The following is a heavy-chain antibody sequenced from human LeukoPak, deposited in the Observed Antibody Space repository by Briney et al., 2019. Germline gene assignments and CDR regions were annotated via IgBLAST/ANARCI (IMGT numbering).Heavy chain of an antibody. D-gene: IGHD3-10*01. Sequence: SETLSLTCAVYGGSFSGYYWSWIRQPPGKGLEWIGEINHSGSTNYDPSLKSRVTISVDTSKNQFSLKLSSVTAADTAVYYCARGLLKYYYGSGSYYNVPNYGMDVWGQGTTVTVSS. CDR3: ARGLLKYYYGSGSYYNVPNYGMDV. CDR2: INHSGST. J-gene: IGHJ6*02. CDR1: GGSFSGYY. V-gene: IGHV4-34*01.